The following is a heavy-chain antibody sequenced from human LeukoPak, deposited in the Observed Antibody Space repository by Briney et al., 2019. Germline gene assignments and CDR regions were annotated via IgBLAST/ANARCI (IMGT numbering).Heavy chain of an antibody. CDR3: ARAPGGSGSLARFDP. J-gene: IGHJ5*02. CDR2: IYHSGST. CDR1: GGSISSGGYY. Sequence: PSETLSLTCTVSGGSISSGGYYWSWIRQPPGKGLEWIGYIYHSGSTYYNPSLKSRVTISVDRSKNQFSLKLSSVTAADTAVYYCARAPGGSGSLARFDPWGQGTLVTVSS. V-gene: IGHV4-30-2*01. D-gene: IGHD3-10*01.